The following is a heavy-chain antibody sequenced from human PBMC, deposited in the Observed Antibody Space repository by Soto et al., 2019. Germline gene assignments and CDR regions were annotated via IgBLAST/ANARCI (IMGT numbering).Heavy chain of an antibody. CDR1: GDSISTSRSY. D-gene: IGHD2-21*01. V-gene: IGHV4-39*01. J-gene: IGHJ5*02. Sequence: SETLSLTCNVSGDSISTSRSYWAWIRQPPGKGLEWLANIFYGGSTYYNPSLASRVTVSVDTSKNEFSLKLRSVTAADTAVYYCARQPTTGDTDLWFDPWGQGTLVTVSS. CDR2: IFYGGST. CDR3: ARQPTTGDTDLWFDP.